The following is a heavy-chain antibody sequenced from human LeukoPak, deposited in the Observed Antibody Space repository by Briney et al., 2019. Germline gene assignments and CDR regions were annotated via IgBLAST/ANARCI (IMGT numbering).Heavy chain of an antibody. CDR3: AKGGWVAVSGMDS. V-gene: IGHV7-4-1*02. D-gene: IGHD6-19*01. CDR1: GYTFTGHA. J-gene: IGHJ4*02. CDR2: INTKTGNP. Sequence: ASVKVSCKASGYTFTGHAMNWVRQAPGQGPEWMGYINTKTGNPTYAQGFTGRFVFSLDTSVSTAYLQISSLKPEDTGVYYCAKGGWVAVSGMDSWGQGTLVTVSS.